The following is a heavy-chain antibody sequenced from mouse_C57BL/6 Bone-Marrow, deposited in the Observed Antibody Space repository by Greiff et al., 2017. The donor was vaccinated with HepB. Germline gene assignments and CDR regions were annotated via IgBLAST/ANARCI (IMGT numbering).Heavy chain of an antibody. CDR1: GYTFTSYW. J-gene: IGHJ1*03. V-gene: IGHV1-64*01. CDR3: ARGCYGSSYWYFDV. CDR2: IHPNSGST. D-gene: IGHD1-1*01. Sequence: QVQLQQSGAELVKPGASVKLSCKASGYTFTSYWMHWVKQRPGQGLEWIGMIHPNSGSTNYNEKFKSKATLTVDKSSSTAYMQLSSLTSEDSAVYYCARGCYGSSYWYFDVWGTGTTVTVSS.